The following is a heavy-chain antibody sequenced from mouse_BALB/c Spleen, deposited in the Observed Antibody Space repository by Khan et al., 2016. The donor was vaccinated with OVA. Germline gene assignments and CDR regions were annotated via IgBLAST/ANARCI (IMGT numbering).Heavy chain of an antibody. Sequence: EVELGESGGGLVKPGGPLKLSCAASGFTFSPYAMSWVRQTPEKRLEWVTTISSYGDFTYYPDSVKGRFTISRDNAKTTLYLQMSRLRSEDAATYYCARQNYVPVEYWGRGTLVTVSA. CDR1: GFTFSPYA. J-gene: IGHJ3*01. D-gene: IGHD1-1*01. CDR2: ISSYGDFT. CDR3: ARQNYVPVEY. V-gene: IGHV5-9-3*01.